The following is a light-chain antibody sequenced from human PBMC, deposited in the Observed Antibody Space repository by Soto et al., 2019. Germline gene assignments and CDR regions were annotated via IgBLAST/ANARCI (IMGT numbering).Light chain of an antibody. Sequence: EIVMTQSPATLSVSPGDRATLSCKASQSVGTYLAWYQQKPDQAPRLLIYVASARATGVPARFSGGGSGTEFTLTISSLQSEDFAIYYCQQYDNLPPWTFGQGTKVELK. CDR3: QQYDNLPPWT. J-gene: IGKJ1*01. CDR2: VAS. V-gene: IGKV3-15*01. CDR1: QSVGTY.